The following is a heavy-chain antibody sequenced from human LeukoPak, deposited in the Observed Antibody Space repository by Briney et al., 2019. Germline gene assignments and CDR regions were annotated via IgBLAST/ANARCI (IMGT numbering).Heavy chain of an antibody. V-gene: IGHV1-18*01. D-gene: IGHD3-22*01. CDR1: GYTFTSYG. CDR3: ARIPRGPGDSSGYYYWFDP. Sequence: ASVKVSYKASGYTFTSYGISWVRQAPGQGLEWMGWISAYNGNTNYAQKLQGRVTMTTDTSTSTAYMELRSLRSDDTAVYYCARIPRGPGDSSGYYYWFDPWGQGTLVTVSS. J-gene: IGHJ5*02. CDR2: ISAYNGNT.